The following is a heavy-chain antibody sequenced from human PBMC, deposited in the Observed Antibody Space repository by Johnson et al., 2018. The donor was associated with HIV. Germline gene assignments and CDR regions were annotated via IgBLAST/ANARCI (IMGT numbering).Heavy chain of an antibody. J-gene: IGHJ3*02. CDR3: ATSLYYYDSSGFSFDAFDI. CDR2: ISYDASNK. CDR1: GFTFSSYA. D-gene: IGHD3-22*01. Sequence: VESGGGVVQPGRSLRLSCAASGFTFSSYAMHWVRQAPGKGLEWVAVISYDASNKYYADSVKGRFTIYRDNSKSTLYLQMHSLRAEDTAVYYCATSLYYYDSSGFSFDAFDIWGQGTLVTVSS. V-gene: IGHV3-30*04.